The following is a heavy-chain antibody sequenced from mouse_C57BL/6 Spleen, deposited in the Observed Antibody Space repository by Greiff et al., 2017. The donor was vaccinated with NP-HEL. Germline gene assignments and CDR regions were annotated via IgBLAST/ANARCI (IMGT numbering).Heavy chain of an antibody. CDR1: GYTFTSYW. CDR3: TRGITTVVATDFDD. V-gene: IGHV1-5*01. Sequence: VQLQQSGTVLARPGASVKMSCKTSGYTFTSYWMHWVKQRPGQGLEWIGAIYPGNSDTSYNQKFKGKAKLTAVTSASTAYMELSSLTNEDSAVYYCTRGITTVVATDFDDWGQGTTLTVSS. J-gene: IGHJ2*01. D-gene: IGHD1-1*01. CDR2: IYPGNSDT.